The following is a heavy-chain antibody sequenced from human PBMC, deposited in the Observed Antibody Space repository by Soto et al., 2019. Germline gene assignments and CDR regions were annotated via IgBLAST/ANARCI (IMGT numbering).Heavy chain of an antibody. CDR2: IYPGDSDT. V-gene: IGHV5-51*01. J-gene: IGHJ4*02. CDR1: GYSFTSYW. CDR3: ARHSQSELSPFDY. D-gene: IGHD3-16*02. Sequence: PGESLKISCKGSGYSFTSYWIGWVRQMPGKGLEWMGIIYPGDSDTRYSPSFQGQVTISADKSISTAYLQWSSLRASDTAMYYCARHSQSELSPFDYWGQGTLVTVSS.